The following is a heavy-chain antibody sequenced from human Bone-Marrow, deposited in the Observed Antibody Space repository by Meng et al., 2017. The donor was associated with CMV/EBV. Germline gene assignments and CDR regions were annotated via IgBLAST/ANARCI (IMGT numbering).Heavy chain of an antibody. CDR2: ISGSGGST. CDR1: GFTFSSYA. J-gene: IGHJ4*02. CDR3: AKDLVSSPFRGGNDY. Sequence: SGFTFSSYAMSWVRQAPGKGLEWVSAISGSGGSTYSADSVKGRFTISRDNSKNTLYLQMNSLRAEDTAVYYCAKDLVSSPFRGGNDYWGQGTLVTVSS. D-gene: IGHD3-10*01. V-gene: IGHV3-23*01.